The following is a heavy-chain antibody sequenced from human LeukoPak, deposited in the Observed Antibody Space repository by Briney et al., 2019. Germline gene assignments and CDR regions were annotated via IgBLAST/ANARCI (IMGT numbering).Heavy chain of an antibody. CDR1: GYTFTGYY. J-gene: IGHJ4*02. Sequence: ASVKVSCKASGYTFTGYYLHWLRQAPGQGLEWMGIINPGGGSTTYAQKFQGRLTVTRDTSTTNVYMELSSLRSEDTAVYYCARGGPMATTFDFDYWGQGTLVTVSS. D-gene: IGHD2/OR15-2a*01. CDR3: ARGGPMATTFDFDY. CDR2: INPGGGST. V-gene: IGHV1-46*01.